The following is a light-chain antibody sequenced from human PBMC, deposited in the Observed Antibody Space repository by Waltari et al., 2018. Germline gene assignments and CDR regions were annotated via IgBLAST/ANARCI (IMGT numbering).Light chain of an antibody. CDR3: QSADSSGTVV. CDR2: KDS. Sequence: SYELTQPPSVSVSPGQTARIPCSGDALPKQYAYWYQQKPGQAPVLVIYKDSERPSGIPERFSGSSAGTTVTLTIGGVQAEDEADYYCQSADSSGTVVFGGGTKLTVL. V-gene: IGLV3-25*03. J-gene: IGLJ2*01. CDR1: ALPKQY.